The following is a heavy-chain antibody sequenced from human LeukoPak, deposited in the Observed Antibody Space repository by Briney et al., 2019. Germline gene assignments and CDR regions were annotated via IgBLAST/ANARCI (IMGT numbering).Heavy chain of an antibody. V-gene: IGHV3-23*01. D-gene: IGHD1-26*01. CDR1: GFTFSIYA. CDR2: ISGSGGST. J-gene: IGHJ4*02. Sequence: PGGSLRLSCAASGFTFSIYAMSWVRRAPGKGLEWVSAISGSGGSTYYADSVKGRFTISRDNSKNTLYLQMNSLRAEDTAVYYCAKCIVGATAPFDYWGQGTLVTVSS. CDR3: AKCIVGATAPFDY.